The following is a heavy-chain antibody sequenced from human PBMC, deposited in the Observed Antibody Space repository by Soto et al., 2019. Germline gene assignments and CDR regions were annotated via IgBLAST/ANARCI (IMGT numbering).Heavy chain of an antibody. CDR3: AKSDSSSWYAYYGMDV. Sequence: PGGSLRLSCAASGFTFSSYAMSWVRQAPGKGLEWVSAISGSGGSTYYADSVKGRFTISRDNSKNTLYLQMNSLRAEDTAVYYCAKSDSSSWYAYYGMDVWGQGTTVTVSS. J-gene: IGHJ6*02. CDR1: GFTFSSYA. V-gene: IGHV3-23*01. D-gene: IGHD6-13*01. CDR2: ISGSGGST.